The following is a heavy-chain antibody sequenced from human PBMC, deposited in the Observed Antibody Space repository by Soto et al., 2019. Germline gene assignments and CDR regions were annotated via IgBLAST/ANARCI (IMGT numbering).Heavy chain of an antibody. J-gene: IGHJ6*02. Sequence: PGGSLRLSCAASGFTFSNYAMSWVRQAPGKGLEWVSTISGSGDSTYYADSVKGRFTISRDSSKNTLYLQMNSLRAEDTAVYYCARLSGDHSAFFSYGMDAWGQGTTVTVCS. CDR1: GFTFSNYA. D-gene: IGHD2-21*01. CDR3: ARLSGDHSAFFSYGMDA. V-gene: IGHV3-23*01. CDR2: ISGSGDST.